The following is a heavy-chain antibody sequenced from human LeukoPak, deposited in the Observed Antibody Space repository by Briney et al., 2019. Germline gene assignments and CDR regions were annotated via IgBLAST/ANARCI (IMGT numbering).Heavy chain of an antibody. CDR2: IYTSGST. CDR3: ARGLGTNYGGYCTGGSCPVY. CDR1: AFSVGSNF. D-gene: IGHD2-15*01. V-gene: IGHV3-66*01. Sequence: GGSLRLSCVDSAFSVGSNFMSWVRQAPGKGLEWVSVIYTSGSTYSADSVKGRFTISRDYSENTVYLQMNSLRVEDTAVYYCARGLGTNYGGYCTGGSCPVYWGQGTLVTVSS. J-gene: IGHJ4*02.